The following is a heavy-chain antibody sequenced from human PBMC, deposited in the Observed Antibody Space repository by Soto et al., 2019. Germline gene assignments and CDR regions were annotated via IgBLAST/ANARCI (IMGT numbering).Heavy chain of an antibody. V-gene: IGHV4-59*12. J-gene: IGHJ6*02. CDR1: GGSISSYY. CDR3: AGSWGDGMDV. D-gene: IGHD3-16*01. Sequence: PSETLSLTCTVSGGSISSYYWSWIRQPPGKGLEWIGYIYYSGSTNYNPSLKSRVTTSVDTSKNQFSPKLSSVTAADTAVYYCAGSWGDGMDVGGQRTTVTVSS. CDR2: IYYSGST.